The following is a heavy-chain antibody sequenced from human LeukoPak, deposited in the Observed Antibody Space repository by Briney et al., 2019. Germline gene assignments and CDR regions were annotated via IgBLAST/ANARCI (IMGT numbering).Heavy chain of an antibody. V-gene: IGHV4-59*08. Sequence: PSETLSLTCTVSGGSISSYYWSWIRQPPGKGLEWVGYIYYSGSTNYNPSLKSRVTISVDTSKNQFSLKLSSVTAADTAVYYCARAQTYVDAFDIWGQGTMVTVSS. CDR2: IYYSGST. J-gene: IGHJ3*02. D-gene: IGHD2-8*01. CDR1: GGSISSYY. CDR3: ARAQTYVDAFDI.